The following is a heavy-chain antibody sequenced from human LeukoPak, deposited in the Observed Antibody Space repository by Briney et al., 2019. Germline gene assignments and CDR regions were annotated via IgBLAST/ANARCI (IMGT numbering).Heavy chain of an antibody. CDR2: ISYDGSNK. V-gene: IGHV3-30*04. CDR1: GFTFSSYA. Sequence: GGSLRLSCAASGFTFSSYAMHWVRQAPGKGLEWVAVISYDGSNKYYADSVKGRFTISRDNPKNTLYLQMNSLRAEDTAVYYCARDRSGDYGGNLAYWGQGTLVTVSS. D-gene: IGHD4-23*01. CDR3: ARDRSGDYGGNLAY. J-gene: IGHJ4*02.